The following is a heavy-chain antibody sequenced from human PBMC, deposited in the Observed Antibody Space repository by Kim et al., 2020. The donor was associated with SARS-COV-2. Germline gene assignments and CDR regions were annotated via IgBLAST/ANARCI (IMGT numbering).Heavy chain of an antibody. CDR2: IYYSGST. CDR1: GGSISSSSYY. CDR3: ARHPHSYYYYYYMDV. Sequence: SETLSLTCTVSGGSISSSSYYWGWIRQPPGKGLEWIGSIYYSGSTYYNPSLKSRVTISVDTSKNQFSLKLSSVTAADTAVYYCARHPHSYYYYYYMDVWGKGTTVTVSS. V-gene: IGHV4-39*01. J-gene: IGHJ6*03.